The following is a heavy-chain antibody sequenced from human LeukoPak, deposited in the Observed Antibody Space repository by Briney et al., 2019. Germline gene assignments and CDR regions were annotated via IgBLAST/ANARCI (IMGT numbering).Heavy chain of an antibody. Sequence: PSETLSLTCTVSGGSISSGSYYWSWIRQPAGKGLEWIGRIYTSGSTNYNPSLKSRVTMSVDTSKNQFSLKLSSVTAADTAVYYCARDQKVLWFGEFPYGMDVWGQGTTVTVSS. CDR2: IYTSGST. V-gene: IGHV4-61*02. D-gene: IGHD3-10*01. CDR3: ARDQKVLWFGEFPYGMDV. CDR1: GGSISSGSYY. J-gene: IGHJ6*02.